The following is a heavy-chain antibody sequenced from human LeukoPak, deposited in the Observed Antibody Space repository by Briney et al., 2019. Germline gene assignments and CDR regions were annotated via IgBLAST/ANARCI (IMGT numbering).Heavy chain of an antibody. CDR1: GYTFTGYY. CDR2: INPNSGGT. Sequence: ASVKVSCKASGYTFTGYYMHWVRQAPGQGLEWMGWINPNSGGTNYAQKFQGRVTMTRDTSISTAYMELSRLRSDDTAVYYCARVRKAAQLYNWFDPWGQGTLVTVSS. CDR3: ARVRKAAQLYNWFDP. J-gene: IGHJ5*02. V-gene: IGHV1-2*02. D-gene: IGHD6-6*01.